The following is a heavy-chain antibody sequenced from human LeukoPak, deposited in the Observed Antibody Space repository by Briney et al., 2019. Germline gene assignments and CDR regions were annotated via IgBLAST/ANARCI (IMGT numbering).Heavy chain of an antibody. CDR3: TRDKIAAAGDY. Sequence: GGSLRLSCTASGFTFGDYAMSWVRQAPGKGLEWVGFIRSKAYGGTTEYAASVKGRFTISRDDSKSFAYLQMNSLKTEDTAVYYCTRDKIAAAGDYWGQGTLVTVSS. CDR2: IRSKAYGGTT. D-gene: IGHD6-13*01. CDR1: GFTFGDYA. V-gene: IGHV3-49*04. J-gene: IGHJ4*02.